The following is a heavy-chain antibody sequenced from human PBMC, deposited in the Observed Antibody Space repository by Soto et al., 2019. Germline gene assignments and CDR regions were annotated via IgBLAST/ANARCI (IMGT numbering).Heavy chain of an antibody. CDR3: ASPNYGDSNAWDDAFDI. D-gene: IGHD4-17*01. CDR1: GFTVSSNY. Sequence: PGGSLRLSCAASGFTVSSNYMSWVRQAPGKGLEWVSVIYSGGSTYYADSVKGRFTISRHNSKNTLYLQMNSLRAEDTAVYYCASPNYGDSNAWDDAFDIWGQGTMVTVSS. V-gene: IGHV3-53*04. J-gene: IGHJ3*02. CDR2: IYSGGST.